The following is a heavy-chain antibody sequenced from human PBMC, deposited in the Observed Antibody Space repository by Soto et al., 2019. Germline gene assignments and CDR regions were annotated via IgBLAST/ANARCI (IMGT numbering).Heavy chain of an antibody. J-gene: IGHJ6*02. D-gene: IGHD3-3*01. Sequence: PSETLSLTCTVSGGSISSGGYYWGWIRQPPGKGLEWIGSIYYSGSTYYNPSLKSRVTISVDTSKNQFSLKLSSVTAADTAVYYCAREKLRFLEWDYYYYGMDVWGQGTTVTVSS. CDR3: AREKLRFLEWDYYYYGMDV. CDR2: IYYSGST. CDR1: GGSISSGGYY. V-gene: IGHV4-39*01.